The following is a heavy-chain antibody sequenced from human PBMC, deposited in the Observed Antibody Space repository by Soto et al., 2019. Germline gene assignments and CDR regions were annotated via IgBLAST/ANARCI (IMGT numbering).Heavy chain of an antibody. V-gene: IGHV4-61*08. CDR1: GGPISSGGYS. Sequence: SETLSLTCAVSGGPISSGGYSWSWIRQPPGKGLEWIGYIYYSGRTNYNPSLKSRLTMSVDTSKNQVSLKLNSVTAADMAVYYCARNDHGGNPFFANWGQGTLVTVSS. CDR2: IYYSGRT. D-gene: IGHD4-17*01. CDR3: ARNDHGGNPFFAN. J-gene: IGHJ4*02.